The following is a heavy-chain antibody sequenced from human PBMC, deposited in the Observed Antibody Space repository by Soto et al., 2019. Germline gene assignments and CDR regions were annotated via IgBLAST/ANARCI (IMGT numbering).Heavy chain of an antibody. V-gene: IGHV3-21*01. D-gene: IGHD1-26*01. J-gene: IGHJ4*02. Sequence: EVQLVESGGGLVKPGGSLRLSCAASGFTFSSYSMNWVRQAPGKGLEWVSSISSSSSYIYYADSVKGRFTISRDNAKNSLYLQMNSLRAEDTGVYYCARDVPTDPGSAYWGQGTLVTVSS. CDR1: GFTFSSYS. CDR2: ISSSSSYI. CDR3: ARDVPTDPGSAY.